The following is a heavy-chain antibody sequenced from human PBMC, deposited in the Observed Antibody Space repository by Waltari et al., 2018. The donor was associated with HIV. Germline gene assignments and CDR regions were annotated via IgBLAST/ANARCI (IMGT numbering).Heavy chain of an antibody. CDR3: ARGYSSSWYGRD. J-gene: IGHJ4*02. CDR1: GFTVSSNY. V-gene: IGHV3-53*01. D-gene: IGHD6-13*01. CDR2: IYSGGST. Sequence: EVQLVESGGGLIQPGGSLRLSCAASGFTVSSNYMSWVRQAPGKGLGWVEVIYSGGSTYYADSGKGRFTISRDNSKNTLYLQMNSLRAEDTAVYYCARGYSSSWYGRDWGQGTLVTVSS.